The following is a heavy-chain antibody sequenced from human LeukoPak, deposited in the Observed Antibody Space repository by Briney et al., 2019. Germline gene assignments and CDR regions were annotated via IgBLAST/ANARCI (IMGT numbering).Heavy chain of an antibody. CDR3: ARYRAAAGLNYFDY. CDR2: IYYSGST. CDR1: GYSISSSYY. V-gene: IGHV4-61*01. D-gene: IGHD6-13*01. J-gene: IGHJ4*02. Sequence: SETLSLTCTVSGYSISSSYYWSWIRQPPGKGLEWIGYIYYSGSTNYNPSLKSRVTISVDTSKNQFSLKLSSVTAADTAVYYCARYRAAAGLNYFDYWGQGTLVTVSS.